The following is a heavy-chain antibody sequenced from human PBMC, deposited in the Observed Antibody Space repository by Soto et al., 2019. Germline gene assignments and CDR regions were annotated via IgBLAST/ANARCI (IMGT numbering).Heavy chain of an antibody. V-gene: IGHV1-18*01. CDR1: GYTFTSYG. J-gene: IGHJ5*02. D-gene: IGHD3-22*01. CDR3: TRVGPWVPYYYDSSPYTFENWFDP. Sequence: GASVKVSCKASGYTFTSYGISWVRQAPGQGLEWMGWISAYNGSTNYAQKLQGRVTMTTDTSTSTAYMELRSLRSDDTAVYYCTRVGPWVPYYYDSSPYTFENWFDPWGQGTLVTVSS. CDR2: ISAYNGST.